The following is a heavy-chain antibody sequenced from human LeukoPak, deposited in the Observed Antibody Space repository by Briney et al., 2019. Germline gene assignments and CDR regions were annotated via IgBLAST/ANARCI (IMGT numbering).Heavy chain of an antibody. CDR2: ISGSGGST. V-gene: IGHV3-23*01. J-gene: IGHJ5*02. CDR3: ATLLGIQLWFT. CDR1: GFTFSSYA. Sequence: PGGSLRLSCAASGFTFSSYAMSGVRQAPGKGLEWVSGISGSGGSTYYADSVKGRFTISRDNSKNTLYLQMNSLRAEDTAVYYCATLLGIQLWFTWGQGTLVTVSS. D-gene: IGHD5-18*01.